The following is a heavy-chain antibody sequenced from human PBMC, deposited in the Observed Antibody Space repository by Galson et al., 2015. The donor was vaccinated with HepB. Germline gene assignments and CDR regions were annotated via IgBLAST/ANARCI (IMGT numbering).Heavy chain of an antibody. CDR1: GYSFTSYW. D-gene: IGHD3-22*01. CDR3: ASLVPTYYYDSSGLGSNYYYYGMDV. CDR2: IDPSDSYT. J-gene: IGHJ6*02. V-gene: IGHV5-10-1*01. Sequence: QSGAEVKKPGESLRISCKGSGYSFTSYWISWVRQMPGKGLEWMGRIDPSDSYTNYSPSFQGHVTISADKSISTAYLQWSSLKASDTAMYYCASLVPTYYYDSSGLGSNYYYYGMDVWGQGTTVTVSS.